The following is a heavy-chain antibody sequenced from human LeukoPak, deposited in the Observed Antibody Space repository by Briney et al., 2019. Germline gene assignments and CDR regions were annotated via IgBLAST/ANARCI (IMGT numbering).Heavy chain of an antibody. Sequence: GGSLRLSCAASGFTFSSYWMHWVRQAPGKGLVWVSRINSVGSSTSYADSVKGRFTISRDNDKNTLYLQMNSLRAEDTAVYYCARPDYDFWSGYIDYWGQGTLVTVSS. CDR1: GFTFSSYW. CDR2: INSVGSST. D-gene: IGHD3-3*01. J-gene: IGHJ4*02. V-gene: IGHV3-74*01. CDR3: ARPDYDFWSGYIDY.